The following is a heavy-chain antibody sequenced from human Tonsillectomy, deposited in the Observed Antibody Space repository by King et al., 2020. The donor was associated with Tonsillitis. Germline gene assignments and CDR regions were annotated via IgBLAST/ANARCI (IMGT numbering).Heavy chain of an antibody. V-gene: IGHV4-4*07. CDR2: IYTSRST. CDR3: ARDHCSGGSCYSDY. J-gene: IGHJ4*02. D-gene: IGHD2-15*01. Sequence: QVQLQESGPGLVKPSETLSLTCTVSGGSISTYYWSWIRQPAGKGLEWIGRIYTSRSTNYNLPLKSRVTMSVDTSKNQFSLKLSSVPAADTAVYYCARDHCSGGSCYSDYWGQGTLVTVSS. CDR1: GGSISTYY.